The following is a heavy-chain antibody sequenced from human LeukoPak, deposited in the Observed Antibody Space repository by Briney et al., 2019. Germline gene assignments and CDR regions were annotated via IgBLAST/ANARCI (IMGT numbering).Heavy chain of an antibody. Sequence: SETLSLTCAVYGGSFSGYYWSWIRQPPGKGLEWIGEINHSGSTNYNPSLKSRVTISVDTSKNQFSLKLSSVTAADTAVYYCARLTMVQGVLDYWGQGTLATVSS. D-gene: IGHD3-10*01. CDR3: ARLTMVQGVLDY. J-gene: IGHJ4*02. CDR2: INHSGST. V-gene: IGHV4-34*01. CDR1: GGSFSGYY.